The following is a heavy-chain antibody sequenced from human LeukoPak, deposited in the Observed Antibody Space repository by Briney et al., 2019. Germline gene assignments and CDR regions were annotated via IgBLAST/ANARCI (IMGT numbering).Heavy chain of an antibody. CDR2: IYPGDSDT. V-gene: IGHV5-51*01. Sequence: GESLKISCQGSGYRFPSYWIGWARQLPGKGLEWMGIIYPGDSDTRYSPSFQGQVTISADKSISTAYLQWNSLKASDTAMYYCASSVQYNYGYYWGQGTLVTVSS. CDR1: GYRFPSYW. J-gene: IGHJ4*02. CDR3: ASSVQYNYGYY. D-gene: IGHD5-18*01.